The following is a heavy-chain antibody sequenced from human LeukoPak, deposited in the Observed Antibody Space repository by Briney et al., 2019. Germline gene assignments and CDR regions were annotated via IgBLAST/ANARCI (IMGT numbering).Heavy chain of an antibody. Sequence: GGSLRLSCAASGFTFSSYSMNWVRQAPGKGLEWVSSISSSSSYIYYADSVKGRFTIPRDNAKNSLYLQMNSLRAEDTAVYYCARAQRITMVRGVIPYYMDVWGKGTTVTVSS. V-gene: IGHV3-21*01. J-gene: IGHJ6*03. CDR2: ISSSSSYI. CDR3: ARAQRITMVRGVIPYYMDV. D-gene: IGHD3-10*01. CDR1: GFTFSSYS.